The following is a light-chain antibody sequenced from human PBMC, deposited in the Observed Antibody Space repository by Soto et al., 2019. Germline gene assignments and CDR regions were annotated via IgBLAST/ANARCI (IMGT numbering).Light chain of an antibody. Sequence: DIQMTQSPSTLSASVGDRVTITCRASQSLDRWLAWYQQKPGKVPKLLIYKASSLESGVPSRFGGSGSGTEFTLTISSLQPDDFATYYCQRYDGYRTFGQGTKVDIK. CDR2: KAS. V-gene: IGKV1-5*03. CDR3: QRYDGYRT. J-gene: IGKJ1*01. CDR1: QSLDRW.